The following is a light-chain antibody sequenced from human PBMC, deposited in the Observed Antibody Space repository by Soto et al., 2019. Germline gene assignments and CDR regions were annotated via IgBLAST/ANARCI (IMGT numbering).Light chain of an antibody. J-gene: IGKJ5*01. V-gene: IGKV1-27*01. CDR2: AAS. CDR1: QGISNF. Sequence: DIQMTQSPSSLSASVGDRVTITCRASQGISNFLAWYQQKPGKVPKLLIYAASTLQSGVPSRFSGSGSGTDFTLTISGLQPEDLATYYCQSYNTARPTFGQGTRLEIK. CDR3: QSYNTARPT.